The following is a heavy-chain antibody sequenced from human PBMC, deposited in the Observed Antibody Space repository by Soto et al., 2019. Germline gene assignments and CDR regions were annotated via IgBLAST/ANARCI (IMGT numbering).Heavy chain of an antibody. CDR1: GFTFSSYG. V-gene: IGHV3-30*18. CDR3: AKDQTVYGSGTYYKGPIDY. J-gene: IGHJ4*02. D-gene: IGHD3-10*01. Sequence: GGSLRLSCAASGFTFSSYGMHWVRQAPGKGLEWVAVISYDGSNKYYADSVKGRFTISRDNSKNTLYLQMNSLRAEDTAVYYCAKDQTVYGSGTYYKGPIDYPGQGTLVTLSS. CDR2: ISYDGSNK.